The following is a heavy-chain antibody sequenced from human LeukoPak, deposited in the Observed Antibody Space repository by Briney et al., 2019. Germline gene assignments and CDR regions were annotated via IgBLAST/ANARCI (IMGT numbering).Heavy chain of an antibody. J-gene: IGHJ3*02. CDR1: GYSFTSYW. V-gene: IGHV5-51*01. CDR3: ARHGLIAVAGYYGAFDI. CDR2: IHPGDSDT. Sequence: GESLKISCKGSGYSFTSYWIGWVRQMPGKGLEWMGIIHPGDSDTRYSPSFQGQVTISADKSISTAYLQWSSLKASDTAMYYCARHGLIAVAGYYGAFDIWGQGTMVTVSS. D-gene: IGHD6-19*01.